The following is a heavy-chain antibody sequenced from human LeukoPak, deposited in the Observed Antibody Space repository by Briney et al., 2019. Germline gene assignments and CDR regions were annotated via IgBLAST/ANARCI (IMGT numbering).Heavy chain of an antibody. J-gene: IGHJ6*02. Sequence: SETLSLTCTVSDGSISSYYWSWIRQPPGKGLEWIGYIYYGGSTNYNPSLKSRVTISVDTSKNQFSLKLSSVTAADTAVYYCAAGYYYYGMDVWGQGTTVTVSS. V-gene: IGHV4-59*01. CDR3: AAGYYYYGMDV. CDR2: IYYGGST. CDR1: DGSISSYY.